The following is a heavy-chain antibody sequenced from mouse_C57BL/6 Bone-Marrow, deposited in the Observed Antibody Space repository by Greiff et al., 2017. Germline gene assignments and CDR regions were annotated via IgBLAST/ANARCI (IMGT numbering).Heavy chain of an antibody. D-gene: IGHD1-1*01. Sequence: QVQLQQSGAELARPGASVKLSCKASGYTFTSYGISWVKQRTGQGLEWIGEIYPRSGNTYYNEKFKGKATLTADKSSSNAYMELRSLTSEDSAVYFCARDYGSSTVFDYWGQGTTLTVSS. CDR1: GYTFTSYG. V-gene: IGHV1-81*01. CDR3: ARDYGSSTVFDY. CDR2: IYPRSGNT. J-gene: IGHJ2*01.